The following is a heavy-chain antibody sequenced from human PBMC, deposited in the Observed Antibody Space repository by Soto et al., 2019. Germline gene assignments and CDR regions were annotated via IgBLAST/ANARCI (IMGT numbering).Heavy chain of an antibody. Sequence: ASVKVSCKASGYTFTSYAMHWVRQAPGQRLEWMGWINAGNGNTKYSQKFQGRVTIIRDTSSSTAYMELSSLRSEDTAVYYCARGPIDVVVVPAAIWFDPWGEGTLVTVSS. CDR2: INAGNGNT. CDR3: ARGPIDVVVVPAAIWFDP. D-gene: IGHD2-2*01. CDR1: GYTFTSYA. V-gene: IGHV1-3*01. J-gene: IGHJ5*02.